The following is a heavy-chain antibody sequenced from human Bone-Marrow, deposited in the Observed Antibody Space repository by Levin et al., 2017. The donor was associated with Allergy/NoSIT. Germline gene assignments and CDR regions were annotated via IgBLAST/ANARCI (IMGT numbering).Heavy chain of an antibody. V-gene: IGHV3-74*01. D-gene: IGHD2-15*01. Sequence: GGSLRLSCVGSGFTFSSYWIYWVRQSPGKGLIYVSRINNDGSTTTYADSVKGRFTISRDNAKNTVYLQMNSLRAEDTAVYYCARGVGNHAFDIWGQGTMVTVSS. J-gene: IGHJ3*02. CDR1: GFTFSSYW. CDR2: INNDGSTT. CDR3: ARGVGNHAFDI.